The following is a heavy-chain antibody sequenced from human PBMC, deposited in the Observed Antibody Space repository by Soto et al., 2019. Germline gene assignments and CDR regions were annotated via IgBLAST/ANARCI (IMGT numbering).Heavy chain of an antibody. CDR2: IKSKADGETI. Sequence: EVQLVESGEGLVKPGGSLGLSCAASGFTFKNVWMHWVRQAPGKGLVWVGRIKSKADGETIDYAEPVKGRFTISRDDSKNTLYLQMNNLKTEDTAVYYCNAYCDFWGGHTPLWGQGTLVAVSS. D-gene: IGHD3-3*01. V-gene: IGHV3-15*07. CDR3: NAYCDFWGGHTPL. J-gene: IGHJ4*02. CDR1: GFTFKNVW.